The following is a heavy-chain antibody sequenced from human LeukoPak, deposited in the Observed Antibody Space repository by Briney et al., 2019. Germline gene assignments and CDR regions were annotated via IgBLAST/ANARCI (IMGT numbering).Heavy chain of an antibody. Sequence: ASVKVSCKASGYTFTGYYMHWVRQAPGQGLEWMGWINPNRGGTNDAQKFQGRGTMTRDTSISPAYMELSRLGSDDNAVCHCGRVAYYYDSSGPRLGFYIWGQGKMVLVS. CDR2: INPNRGGT. D-gene: IGHD3-22*01. CDR3: GRVAYYYDSSGPRLGFYI. CDR1: GYTFTGYY. V-gene: IGHV1-2*02. J-gene: IGHJ3*02.